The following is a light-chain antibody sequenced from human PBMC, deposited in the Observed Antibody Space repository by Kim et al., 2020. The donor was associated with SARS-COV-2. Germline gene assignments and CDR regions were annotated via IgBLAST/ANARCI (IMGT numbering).Light chain of an antibody. V-gene: IGKV4-1*01. CDR1: QSVLYSSNNKDY. J-gene: IGKJ4*01. CDR3: QQYYSTPLT. Sequence: ATINCKSSQSVLYSSNNKDYLAWYQQKPGQPPKLLIYWASTRASGVPDRFSGSGSGTDFTLTISSLQAEDVAVYYCQQYYSTPLTFGGGTKVDIK. CDR2: WAS.